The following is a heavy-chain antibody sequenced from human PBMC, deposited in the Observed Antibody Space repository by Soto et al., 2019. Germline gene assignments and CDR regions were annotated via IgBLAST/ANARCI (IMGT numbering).Heavy chain of an antibody. CDR2: INAGNGNT. Sequence: ASVKVSCKASGYTFTSYAMHWVRQAPGQRLEWMGWINAGNGNTKYSQKFQGRVTITRDTSASTAYMELSSLRSEDTAVYYCARDLPIVVVPAAVYSGYDGFDYWGQGTLVTVSS. D-gene: IGHD2-2*01. CDR3: ARDLPIVVVPAAVYSGYDGFDY. J-gene: IGHJ4*02. CDR1: GYTFTSYA. V-gene: IGHV1-3*01.